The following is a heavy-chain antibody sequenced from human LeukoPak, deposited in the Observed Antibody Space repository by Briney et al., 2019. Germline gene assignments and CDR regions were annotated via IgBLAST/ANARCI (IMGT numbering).Heavy chain of an antibody. Sequence: GESLRLSCAASGFTFSSYGMHWVRQAPGKGLEWVAFIRYDGSNKYYADSVKGRFTISRDNSKNTLYLQMNSLRADDTAVYYCARGLAYYYDSSAYFLDYWGQGTLVTVSS. J-gene: IGHJ4*02. V-gene: IGHV3-30*02. CDR1: GFTFSSYG. CDR3: ARGLAYYYDSSAYFLDY. D-gene: IGHD3-22*01. CDR2: IRYDGSNK.